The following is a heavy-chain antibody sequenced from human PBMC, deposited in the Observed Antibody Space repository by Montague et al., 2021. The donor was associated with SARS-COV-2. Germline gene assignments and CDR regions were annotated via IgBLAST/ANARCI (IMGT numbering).Heavy chain of an antibody. V-gene: IGHV3-7*01. J-gene: IGHJ2*01. CDR1: GFTFGTYW. D-gene: IGHD3-3*01. CDR3: TTKPTLGEWPARYFDL. Sequence: SLRLSCAGSGFTFGTYWLSWVRQAPGKGLEWVAKLQEDGRGKNYVDSVRGRFTISRDNAKESLYLQMNSLRVEDTAVYYCTTKPTLGEWPARYFDLGGRGTLVTVSS. CDR2: LQEDGRGK.